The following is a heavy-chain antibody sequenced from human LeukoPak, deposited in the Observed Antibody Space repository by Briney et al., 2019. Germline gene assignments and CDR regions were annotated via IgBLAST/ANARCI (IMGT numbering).Heavy chain of an antibody. V-gene: IGHV7-4-1*02. D-gene: IGHD3-3*01. CDR3: ARDPETYYDFWSGYYYMDV. CDR2: INTNTGNP. CDR1: GYTFTSYA. J-gene: IGHJ6*02. Sequence: ASVKVSCKASGYTFTSYAMNWVRQAPGQGLEWMGWINTNTGNPTYAQGFTGRFVFSLDTSVSTAYLRISSLKAEDTAVYYCARDPETYYDFWSGYYYMDVWGQGTTVTVSS.